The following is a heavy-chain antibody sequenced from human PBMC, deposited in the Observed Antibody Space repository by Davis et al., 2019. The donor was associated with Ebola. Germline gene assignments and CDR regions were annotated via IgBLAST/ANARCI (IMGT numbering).Heavy chain of an antibody. D-gene: IGHD3-22*01. CDR3: ARVLSDSSGYIYYYYYGMDV. Sequence: GSLRLSCAASGFTFSSYEMNWVRQAPGKGLEWVSYISSSGSTIYYADSVKGRFTISRDNAKNSLYLQMNSLRAEDTAVYYCARVLSDSSGYIYYYYYGMDVWGQGTTVTVSS. CDR2: ISSSGSTI. V-gene: IGHV3-48*03. J-gene: IGHJ6*02. CDR1: GFTFSSYE.